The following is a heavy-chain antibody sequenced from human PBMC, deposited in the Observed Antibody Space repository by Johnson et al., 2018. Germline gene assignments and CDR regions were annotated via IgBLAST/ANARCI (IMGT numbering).Heavy chain of an antibody. V-gene: IGHV4-34*01. CDR2: IHHSGST. Sequence: QVQLQQWGAGLLKPSETLSLTCAVYGGSFSGYYWSWIRQPPGKGLEWIGEIHHSGSTNYNPSLKSRVTISVDTSKNQFSLKLSSVTAADPAVYYWAREQGYSASTFSHYYHMDVWGKGTTVTVSS. D-gene: IGHD5-12*01. CDR1: GGSFSGYY. CDR3: AREQGYSASTFSHYYHMDV. J-gene: IGHJ6*03.